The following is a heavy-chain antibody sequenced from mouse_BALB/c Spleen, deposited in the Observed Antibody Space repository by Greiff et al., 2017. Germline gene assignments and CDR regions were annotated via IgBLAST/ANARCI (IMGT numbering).Heavy chain of an antibody. CDR3: TRDYGSSTAFAY. D-gene: IGHD1-1*01. Sequence: LQQPGSELVRPGASVKLSCKASGYTFTSYWMHWVKQRPGQGLEWIGKIYPGSGSTNYDEKFKSKATLSVDTSSSTAYMQLSSLTSEDSAVYYCTRDYGSSTAFAYWGQGTLVTVSA. CDR1: GYTFTSYW. CDR2: IYPGSGST. J-gene: IGHJ3*01. V-gene: IGHV1S22*01.